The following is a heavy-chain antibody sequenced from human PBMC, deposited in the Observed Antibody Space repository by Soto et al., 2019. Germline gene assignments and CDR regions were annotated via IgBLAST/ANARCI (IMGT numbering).Heavy chain of an antibody. V-gene: IGHV1-69*01. D-gene: IGHD4-17*01. Sequence: QVQLVQSGAEVKKPGSSVKVSCKASGGTFSSYAISWVRQAPGQGLEWMGGIIPIFGTANYAQKFQGRVTITADESTSTASRELSSLRSEDTAVYYCARGEGVYAVTPKNGMDVWGQGTTVTVSS. CDR1: GGTFSSYA. CDR3: ARGEGVYAVTPKNGMDV. J-gene: IGHJ6*02. CDR2: IIPIFGTA.